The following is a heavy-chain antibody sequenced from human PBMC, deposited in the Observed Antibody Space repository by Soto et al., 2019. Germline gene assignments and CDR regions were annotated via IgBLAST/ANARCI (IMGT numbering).Heavy chain of an antibody. CDR2: IWYDGSNK. CDR1: GFTFSSYG. CDR3: ARDRGPFNWNDWPHYSYGMDV. J-gene: IGHJ6*02. V-gene: IGHV3-33*01. D-gene: IGHD1-20*01. Sequence: QVQLVESGGGVVQPGRSLRLSCAASGFTFSSYGMHWVRQAPGKGLEWVTVIWYDGSNKYYADSVKGRFTISRDNSKNTLYLQMNSLRAEDTAVYYCARDRGPFNWNDWPHYSYGMDVWGQGTTVTVSS.